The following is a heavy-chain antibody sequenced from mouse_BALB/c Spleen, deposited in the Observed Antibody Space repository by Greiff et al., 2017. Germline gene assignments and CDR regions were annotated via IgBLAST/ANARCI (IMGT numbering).Heavy chain of an antibody. CDR3: ARGNYDYDGFAY. Sequence: QVQLKQSGAELMKPGASVKISCKATGYTFSSYWIEWVKQRPGHGLEWIGEILPGSGSTNYNEKFKGKATFTADTSSNTAYMQLSSLTSEDSAVYYCARGNYDYDGFAYWGQGTLVTVSA. J-gene: IGHJ3*01. CDR1: GYTFSSYW. D-gene: IGHD2-4*01. V-gene: IGHV1-9*01. CDR2: ILPGSGST.